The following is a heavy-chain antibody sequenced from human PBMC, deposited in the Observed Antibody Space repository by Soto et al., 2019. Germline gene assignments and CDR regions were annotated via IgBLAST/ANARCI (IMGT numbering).Heavy chain of an antibody. CDR1: GYTFTGYY. Sequence: ASVKVSCKASGYTFTGYYMHWVRQAPGQGLEWMGWINPNSGGTNYAQKFQGRVTMTRDTSISTAYMELSRLRSDDTAVYYCASRAPGGSYYKDRGDYYGMDVWGQGTTVTVSS. D-gene: IGHD1-26*01. CDR2: INPNSGGT. J-gene: IGHJ6*02. V-gene: IGHV1-2*02. CDR3: ASRAPGGSYYKDRGDYYGMDV.